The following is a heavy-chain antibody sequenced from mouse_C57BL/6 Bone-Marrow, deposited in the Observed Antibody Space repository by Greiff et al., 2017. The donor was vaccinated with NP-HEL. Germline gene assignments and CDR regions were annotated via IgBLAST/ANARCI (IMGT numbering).Heavy chain of an antibody. CDR1: GYTFTSYW. D-gene: IGHD1-1*01. J-gene: IGHJ2*01. CDR3: ATTTVVATRYFDY. CDR2: IDPSDSYT. Sequence: QVQLKESGAELVMPGASVKLSCKASGYTFTSYWMHWVKQRPGQGLEWIGEIDPSDSYTNYNQKFKGKSTLTVDKSSSTAYMQLSSLTSEDSAVYYCATTTVVATRYFDYWGQGTTLTVSS. V-gene: IGHV1-69*01.